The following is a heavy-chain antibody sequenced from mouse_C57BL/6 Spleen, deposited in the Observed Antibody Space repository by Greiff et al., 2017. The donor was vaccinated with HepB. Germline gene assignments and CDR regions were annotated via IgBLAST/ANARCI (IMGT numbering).Heavy chain of an antibody. CDR2: INPNNGGT. Sequence: VQLQQSGPELVKPGASVKISCKASGYTFTDYYMNWVKQSHGKSLEWIGDINPNNGGTSYNQKFKGKATLTVDKSSSTAYMELRSLTSEDSAVYYCARTTVVEEDAMDYWGQGTSVTVSS. J-gene: IGHJ4*01. CDR1: GYTFTDYY. CDR3: ARTTVVEEDAMDY. D-gene: IGHD1-1*01. V-gene: IGHV1-26*01.